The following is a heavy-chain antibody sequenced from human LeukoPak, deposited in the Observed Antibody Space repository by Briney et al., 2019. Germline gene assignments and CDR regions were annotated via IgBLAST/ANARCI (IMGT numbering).Heavy chain of an antibody. CDR2: VYYNRNT. CDR3: ARLFGSGSPYKYVY. Sequence: SETLSLACTVSGDSITTSNHFWGWIRQPPGKGLEWIGSVYYNRNTYYNPSLKSRVTISVDTSKNQFSLKLTSVNAADPAMYYCARLFGSGSPYKYVYWGQGTLVTVSS. CDR1: GDSITTSNHF. D-gene: IGHD3-10*01. J-gene: IGHJ4*02. V-gene: IGHV4-39*01.